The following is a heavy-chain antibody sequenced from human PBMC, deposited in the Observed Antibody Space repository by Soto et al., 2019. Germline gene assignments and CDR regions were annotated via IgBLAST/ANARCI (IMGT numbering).Heavy chain of an antibody. Sequence: QVQLQESGPGLVKPSETLSLTCTVSGGSISSYYWSWIRQPPGKGLEWIGYIYYSGSTDYDPSLRSRVTISVDTSKHPCSLKLSSVSAAVTAVYSCVRLRQPFDIWGQGSMVTVSS. V-gene: IGHV4-59*08. CDR1: GGSISSYY. CDR3: VRLRQPFDI. J-gene: IGHJ3*02. CDR2: IYYSGST. D-gene: IGHD5-18*01.